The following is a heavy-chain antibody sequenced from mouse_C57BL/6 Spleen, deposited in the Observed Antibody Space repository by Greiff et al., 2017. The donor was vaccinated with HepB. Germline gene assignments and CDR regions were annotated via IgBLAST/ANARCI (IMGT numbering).Heavy chain of an antibody. J-gene: IGHJ2*01. CDR2: INPYNGGT. D-gene: IGHD2-3*01. CDR1: GYTFTDYY. V-gene: IGHV1-19*01. CDR3: AYDGYYFFDY. Sequence: VQLQQSGPVLVKPGASVKMSCKASGYTFTDYYMNWVKQSHGKSLEWIGVINPYNGGTSYNQKFKGKAKLTVDKSSSTAYLELNSLTSEDSAVYYCAYDGYYFFDYWGQGTTLTVSS.